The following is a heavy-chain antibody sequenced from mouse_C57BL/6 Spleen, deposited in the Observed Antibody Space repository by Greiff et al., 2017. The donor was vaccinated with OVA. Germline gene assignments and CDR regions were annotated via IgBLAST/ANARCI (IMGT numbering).Heavy chain of an antibody. Sequence: EVMLVESEGGLVQPGSSMKLSCTASGFTFSDYYMAWVRQVPEKGLEWVANINYDGSSTYYLDSLKSRFIISRDNAKNILYLQMSSLKSEDTATYYCARGRYFDYWGKGTTLTVSS. V-gene: IGHV5-16*01. CDR3: ARGRYFDY. CDR1: GFTFSDYY. CDR2: INYDGSST. J-gene: IGHJ2*01.